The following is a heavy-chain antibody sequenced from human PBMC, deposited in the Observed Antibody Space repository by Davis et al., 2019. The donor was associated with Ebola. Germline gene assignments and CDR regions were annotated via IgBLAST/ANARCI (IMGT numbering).Heavy chain of an antibody. CDR2: IYYSGST. D-gene: IGHD6-19*01. CDR3: ARRRAVAGLDY. CDR1: GGSISSYY. J-gene: IGHJ4*02. Sequence: MPSETLSLTCTVSGGSISSYYWSWIRQPPGKGLEWIGYIYYSGSTNYNPSLKSRVTISVDTSKNQFSLKLSSVTAADTAVYYCARRRAVAGLDYWGQGTLVTVSS. V-gene: IGHV4-59*08.